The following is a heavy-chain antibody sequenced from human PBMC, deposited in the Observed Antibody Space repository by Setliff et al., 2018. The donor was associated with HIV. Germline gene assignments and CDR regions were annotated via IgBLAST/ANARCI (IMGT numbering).Heavy chain of an antibody. CDR3: ARDFLGDPDWSLDY. V-gene: IGHV7-4-1*02. J-gene: IGHJ4*02. CDR2: IDANTGIP. Sequence: APVPVSCQASAFTFNIYAIHWVRQAPGQGLEWMGYIDANTGIPTYAQALSGRFVFSLDTSVTTAYLQISSLTAEDTAVYYCARDFLGDPDWSLDYWGQGTLVTVSS. CDR1: AFTFNIYA. D-gene: IGHD3-9*01.